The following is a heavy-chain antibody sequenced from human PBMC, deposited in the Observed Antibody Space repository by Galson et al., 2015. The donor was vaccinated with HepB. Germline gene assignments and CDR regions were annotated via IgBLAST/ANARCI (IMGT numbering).Heavy chain of an antibody. CDR3: ARIGGGYSLVPIFDY. J-gene: IGHJ4*02. Sequence: SLRLSCAASGFTFSSYAMHWVRQAPGKGLEWVAVISYDGSNKYYADSVKGRFTISRDNSKNTLYLQMNSLRAEDTAVYYCARIGGGYSLVPIFDYWGRGPLVPLSS. D-gene: IGHD5-18*01. CDR2: ISYDGSNK. CDR1: GFTFSSYA. V-gene: IGHV3-30-3*01.